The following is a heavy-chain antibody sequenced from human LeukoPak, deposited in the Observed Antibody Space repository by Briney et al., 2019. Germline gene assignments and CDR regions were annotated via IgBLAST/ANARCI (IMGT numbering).Heavy chain of an antibody. CDR2: ISGSGSST. D-gene: IGHD5-24*01. CDR1: GFTFSSYA. CDR3: ARDGYNFFAFDI. J-gene: IGHJ3*02. Sequence: SGGSLRLSCAASGFTFSSYAMSWVRQAPGKGLEWVSVISGSGSSTDYADSVKGRFTISRDNAKNSLYLQMNSLRAEDTAVYYCARDGYNFFAFDIWGQGTMVTVSS. V-gene: IGHV3-23*01.